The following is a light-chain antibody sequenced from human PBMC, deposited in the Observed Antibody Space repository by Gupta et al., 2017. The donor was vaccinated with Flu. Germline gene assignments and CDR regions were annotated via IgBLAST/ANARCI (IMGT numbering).Light chain of an antibody. Sequence: GVPSRFSGSGSGTDFTLTIDRLQHEDFATYYCQHTDSNIITFGQGTQMDIK. CDR3: QHTDSNIIT. V-gene: IGKV1-39*01. J-gene: IGKJ5*01.